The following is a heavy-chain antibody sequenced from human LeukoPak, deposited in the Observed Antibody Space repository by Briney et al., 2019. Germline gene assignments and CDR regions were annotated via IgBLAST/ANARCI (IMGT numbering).Heavy chain of an antibody. D-gene: IGHD3-22*01. V-gene: IGHV4-39*01. CDR2: ISYSGST. CDR1: GGSISSGDYY. J-gene: IGHJ3*02. Sequence: SETLSLTCTVSGGSISSGDYYWSWIRQPPGKGLEWIGIISYSGSTYYNPSLKSRVTISVDTSKSQFSLKLSSVTAADTAVYYCARHVGYDSSGYYSRQDAFDIWGQGTMVTVSS. CDR3: ARHVGYDSSGYYSRQDAFDI.